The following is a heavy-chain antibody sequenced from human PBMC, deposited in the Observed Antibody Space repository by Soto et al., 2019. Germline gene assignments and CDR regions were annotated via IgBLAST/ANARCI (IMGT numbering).Heavy chain of an antibody. Sequence: LLLSCAASGFAFRTYAMAWVRQAPGKGLEWVSGIWGSGDRTFYADSVKGRFTISRDNSRNTLYLQMYSLTAEDTALYYCAKTGPYCGGDCSRYFYGMDVWGQGTTVTVSS. CDR3: AKTGPYCGGDCSRYFYGMDV. D-gene: IGHD2-21*02. J-gene: IGHJ6*02. V-gene: IGHV3-23*01. CDR1: GFAFRTYA. CDR2: IWGSGDRT.